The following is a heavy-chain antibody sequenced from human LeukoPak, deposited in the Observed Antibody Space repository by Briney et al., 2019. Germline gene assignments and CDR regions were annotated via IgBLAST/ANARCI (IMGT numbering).Heavy chain of an antibody. CDR3: AHQSDDILTGQFDY. J-gene: IGHJ4*02. CDR1: GFTFSSYA. CDR2: ISGSGGST. V-gene: IGHV3-23*01. Sequence: GGSLRLSCAASGFTFSSYAMSWVRQAPGKGLEWVSAISGSGGSTYYADSVKGRFTISRDNSKNTLYLQMNSLRAEDTAVYYCAHQSDDILTGQFDYWGQGTLVTVSS. D-gene: IGHD3-9*01.